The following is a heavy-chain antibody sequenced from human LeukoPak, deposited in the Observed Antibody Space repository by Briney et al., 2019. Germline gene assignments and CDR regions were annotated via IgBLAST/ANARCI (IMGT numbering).Heavy chain of an antibody. Sequence: GGSLRLSCTATGFTFGDYAMSWFRQAPGKGLEWVGFIRSKAYGGTTEYAASVKGRFTISRGDSRSIAYLQMNSLKTEDTAVNYCTREGEQQLVPFDYWGQGTLVTVSS. CDR2: IRSKAYGGTT. D-gene: IGHD6-13*01. CDR1: GFTFGDYA. CDR3: TREGEQQLVPFDY. V-gene: IGHV3-49*03. J-gene: IGHJ4*02.